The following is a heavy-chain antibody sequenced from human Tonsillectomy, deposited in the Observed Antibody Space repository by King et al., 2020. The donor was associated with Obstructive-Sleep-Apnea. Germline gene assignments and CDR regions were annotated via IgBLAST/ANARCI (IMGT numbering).Heavy chain of an antibody. D-gene: IGHD5-12*01. CDR2: IYSGGRT. J-gene: IGHJ6*02. V-gene: IGHV3-66*01. CDR3: ARVGVVTIKYGMDV. CDR1: GFTVSSNY. Sequence: VQLVESGGGLVQPGGSLRLSCAASGFTVSSNYMSWVRQAPGKGLEWVSVIYSGGRTYYADSVKGRFTISRDNSKNTLYLQMNSLRAEDTAVYYCARVGVVTIKYGMDVWGQGTTVTVSS.